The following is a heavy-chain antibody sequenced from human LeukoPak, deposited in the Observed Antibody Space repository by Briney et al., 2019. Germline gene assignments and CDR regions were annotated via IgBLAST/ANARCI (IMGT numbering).Heavy chain of an antibody. CDR2: ISAYNGNT. Sequence: ASVKVSCKASGYTFTSYGISWVRQAPGQGLEWMGRISAYNGNTNYAQKLQGRVTMTTDTSTSTAYMELRSLRSDDTAVYYCASGGAVAVPNWFDPWGQGTLVTVSS. CDR3: ASGGAVAVPNWFDP. J-gene: IGHJ5*02. V-gene: IGHV1-18*01. CDR1: GYTFTSYG. D-gene: IGHD6-19*01.